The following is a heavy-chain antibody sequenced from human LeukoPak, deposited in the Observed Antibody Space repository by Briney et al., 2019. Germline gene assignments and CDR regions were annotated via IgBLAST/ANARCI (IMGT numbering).Heavy chain of an antibody. D-gene: IGHD3-10*01. CDR1: GGSISNYY. CDR3: ARDLYGSGSYYPGLFDD. Sequence: PSETLSLTCTVSGGSISNYYWSWIRQPPGKGLEWIGYIYYSGSTHYNPSLKSRVTISIDTSKNQFSLKLSSVTAADTAVYYCARDLYGSGSYYPGLFDDWGQGTLVTVSS. V-gene: IGHV4-59*01. J-gene: IGHJ4*02. CDR2: IYYSGST.